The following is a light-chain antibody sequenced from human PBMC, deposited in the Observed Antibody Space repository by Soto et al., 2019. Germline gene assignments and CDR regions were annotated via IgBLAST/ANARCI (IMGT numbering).Light chain of an antibody. CDR2: GAS. V-gene: IGKV3-20*01. CDR3: QQYCSSPWT. CDR1: QSVSSSY. Sequence: EIVLTQSPGTLSLSPGGRATLSCRASQSVSSSYLAWYQQKPGQAPRLVIYGASSRATGIPDRFSGSGSGTDFTLTISRLEPEDFAVYYCQQYCSSPWTFGQGTKVEIK. J-gene: IGKJ1*01.